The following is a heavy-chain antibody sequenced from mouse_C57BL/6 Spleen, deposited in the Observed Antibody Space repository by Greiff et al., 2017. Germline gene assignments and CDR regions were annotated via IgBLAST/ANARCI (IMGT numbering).Heavy chain of an antibody. Sequence: QVQLQQSGPELVKPGASVKISCKASGYAFSSSWMNWVKPRPGKGLEWIGRIYPGDGDTNYNGKFKGKATLTADKSSSTAYMQLSSLTSEDSAVYFCAKVANWDPYYAMDYWGQGTSVTVSS. CDR3: AKVANWDPYYAMDY. CDR1: GYAFSSSW. J-gene: IGHJ4*01. V-gene: IGHV1-82*01. CDR2: IYPGDGDT. D-gene: IGHD4-1*01.